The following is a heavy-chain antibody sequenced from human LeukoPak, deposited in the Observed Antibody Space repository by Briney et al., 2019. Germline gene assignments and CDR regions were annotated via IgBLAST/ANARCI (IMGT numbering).Heavy chain of an antibody. CDR2: IIPIFGTA. J-gene: IGHJ4*02. Sequence: SVKVSCKASGGTFSSYAISWVRQAPGQGLEWMGRIIPIFGTANYAQKFQGSVTITTDESTSTAYMELSSLRSEDTAVYYCAGGPPNYYDSSGYQYSSDYWGQGTLVTVSS. CDR3: AGGPPNYYDSSGYQYSSDY. CDR1: GGTFSSYA. D-gene: IGHD3-22*01. V-gene: IGHV1-69*05.